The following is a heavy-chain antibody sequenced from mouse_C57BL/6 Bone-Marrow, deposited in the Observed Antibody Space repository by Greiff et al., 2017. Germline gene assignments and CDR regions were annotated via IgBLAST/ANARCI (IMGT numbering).Heavy chain of an antibody. CDR1: EYEFPSHD. J-gene: IGHJ2*01. V-gene: IGHV5-2*01. CDR2: INSDGGST. Sequence: EVMLVESGGGLVQPGESLKLSCESNEYEFPSHDMSWVRKTPEKRLELVAAINSDGGSTYYPDTMEKRSIISRDNTKKTLYLQMSSLRAEDTALYYCARQIGGLPYYFDYWGQGTTLTVSS. CDR3: ARQIGGLPYYFDY.